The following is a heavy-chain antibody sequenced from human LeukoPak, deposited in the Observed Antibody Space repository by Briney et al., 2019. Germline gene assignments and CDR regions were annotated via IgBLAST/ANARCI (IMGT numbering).Heavy chain of an antibody. CDR3: ASLAAAGTDY. Sequence: PGGSLRLSCAASGFTFSSYSMNWVRQAPGEGLEWVSSISSSSSYIYYADSVKGRFTISRDNAKNSLYLQMNSLRAEDTAVYYCASLAAAGTDYWGQGTLVTVSS. D-gene: IGHD6-13*01. CDR1: GFTFSSYS. CDR2: ISSSSSYI. J-gene: IGHJ4*02. V-gene: IGHV3-21*01.